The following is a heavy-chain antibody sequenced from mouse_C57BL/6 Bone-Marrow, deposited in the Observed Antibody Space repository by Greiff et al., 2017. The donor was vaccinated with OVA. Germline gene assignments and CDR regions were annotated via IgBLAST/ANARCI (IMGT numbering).Heavy chain of an antibody. CDR1: GFNIQDDY. Sequence: EVQLQESGAELVRPGASVKLSCTASGFNIQDDYMHWVKQRPEQGLEWIGWIDPVHGYTEYASKFQGTATITAETSSNTAYLQLSSLTSEDTAGDYCTTLGWLLRDDWGQGTTLTVAS. CDR3: TTLGWLLRDD. D-gene: IGHD2-3*01. CDR2: IDPVHGYT. V-gene: IGHV14-4*01. J-gene: IGHJ2*01.